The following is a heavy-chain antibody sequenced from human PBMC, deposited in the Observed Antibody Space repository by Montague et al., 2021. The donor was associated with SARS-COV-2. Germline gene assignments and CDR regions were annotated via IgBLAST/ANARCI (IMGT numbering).Heavy chain of an antibody. J-gene: IGHJ6*02. CDR2: IHDGGAV. CDR3: ARGGGYYNYGLDV. CDR1: GGSITGYY. D-gene: IGHD3-22*01. V-gene: IGHV4-59*01. Sequence: ETLSLTCTVSGGSITGYYWSWLRRSPGKGLEWIAYIHDGGAVNYNPSLGSRVTISTDTSKNQLSLKVNSVTAADTAVYYCARGGGYYNYGLDVWGPGTTVTVSS.